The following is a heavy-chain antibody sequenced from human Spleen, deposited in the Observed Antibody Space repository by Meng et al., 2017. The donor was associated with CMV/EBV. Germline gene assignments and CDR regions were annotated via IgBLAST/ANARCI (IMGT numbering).Heavy chain of an antibody. V-gene: IGHV1-2*02. D-gene: IGHD2-2*01. Sequence: YTFTAYYMHWVRQAPGQGLEWMGWINPDSDGTNYAQKFQGRVTMTRDTSISTAYMEVSRLRSDDTAVYYCARRGRYCSSTRCFDFDYWGQGTLVTVSS. CDR3: ARRGRYCSSTRCFDFDY. CDR2: INPDSDGT. J-gene: IGHJ4*02. CDR1: YTFTAYY.